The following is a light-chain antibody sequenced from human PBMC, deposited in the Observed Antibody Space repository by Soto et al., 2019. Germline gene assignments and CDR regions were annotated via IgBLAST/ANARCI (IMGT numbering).Light chain of an antibody. CDR3: NSYTSSSTYV. V-gene: IGLV2-14*03. Sequence: QSALTQPASVSGSPGQSITISCTGTSSDVGFYNYVSWYQHHPGKVPKVMIYDVSDRPSGVSNRFSGSKSGNTASPTISGLQAEDEADYYCNSYTSSSTYVFGTGTKVTVL. J-gene: IGLJ1*01. CDR2: DVS. CDR1: SSDVGFYNY.